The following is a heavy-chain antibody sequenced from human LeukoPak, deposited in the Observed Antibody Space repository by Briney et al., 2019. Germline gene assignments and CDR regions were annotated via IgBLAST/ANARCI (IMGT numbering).Heavy chain of an antibody. D-gene: IGHD2-15*01. CDR1: LNTLIVTW. J-gene: IGHJ4*02. V-gene: IGHV3-7*01. CDR2: IKQDGNEK. Sequence: GGSLRLSCASSLNTLIVTWMTTGPQAPGKGLEWVASIKQDGNEKYYVDSVKGRFTISRDNARNSLYLQMSSLGADDTAVYYCTRGGAFRIYDYWGQGTLVTVSS. CDR3: TRGGAFRIYDY.